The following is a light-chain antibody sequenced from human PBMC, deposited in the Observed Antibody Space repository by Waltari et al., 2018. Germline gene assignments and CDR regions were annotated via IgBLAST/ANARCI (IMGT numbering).Light chain of an antibody. CDR2: EVS. V-gene: IGLV2-14*01. CDR3: XSYTSXSTXX. CDR1: SXDXGXXNY. J-gene: IGLJ1*01. Sequence: QSALTQPASVSXSPGQSITISXTGTSXDXGXXNYVSWYQQHPXKAPKLMIYEVSNRPSGVSKRFSGSKSGNTASLTISELQAXXEADYYCXSYTSXSTXXXGTGTKVTVL.